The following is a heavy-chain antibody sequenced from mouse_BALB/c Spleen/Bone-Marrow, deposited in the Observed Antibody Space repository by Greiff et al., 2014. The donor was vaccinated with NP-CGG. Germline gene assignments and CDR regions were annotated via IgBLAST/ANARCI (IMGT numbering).Heavy chain of an antibody. Sequence: VQLQQPEPGLVKPSQSLSLTCIVTGYSITRDYAWNWIRQFPGNKLEWIGYISYSGSTTYNPSLESRISITRDTSKNQFFLQLNSVTTEDTATYYCARSSSYDYDVGFAYWGQGTLVTVSA. CDR1: GYSITRDYA. CDR2: ISYSGST. CDR3: ARSSSYDYDVGFAY. V-gene: IGHV3-2*02. J-gene: IGHJ3*01. D-gene: IGHD2-4*01.